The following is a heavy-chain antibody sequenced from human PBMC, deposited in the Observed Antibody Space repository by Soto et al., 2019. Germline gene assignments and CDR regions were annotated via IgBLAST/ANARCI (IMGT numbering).Heavy chain of an antibody. D-gene: IGHD3-22*01. J-gene: IGHJ4*02. Sequence: GGSLRLSCAASGFTFSSYAMSWVRQAPGKGLEWVSAISGSGGSTYYADSVKGRFTISRDNSKNTLYLQMNSLRAEDTAVYYCAKYPYDSSGYYYVEIIDYWGQGTLVTVSS. CDR3: AKYPYDSSGYYYVEIIDY. CDR2: ISGSGGST. V-gene: IGHV3-23*01. CDR1: GFTFSSYA.